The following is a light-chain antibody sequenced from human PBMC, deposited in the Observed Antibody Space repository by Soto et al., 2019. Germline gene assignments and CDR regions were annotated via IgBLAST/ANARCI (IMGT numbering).Light chain of an antibody. V-gene: IGKV3-11*01. CDR2: DAS. CDR1: QSVTTN. Sequence: DIVLTQYPATLSLSPGERATLSCRASQSVTTNLAGYQHIRGQAPRLLIYDASTRATGIPPRFSGSGSGTDFTLTISSLEPEDSGVYYCHQRSKWPQTFGQGTTVEIK. CDR3: HQRSKWPQT. J-gene: IGKJ1*01.